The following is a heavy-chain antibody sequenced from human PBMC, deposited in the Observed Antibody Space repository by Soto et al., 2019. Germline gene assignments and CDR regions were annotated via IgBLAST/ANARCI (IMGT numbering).Heavy chain of an antibody. J-gene: IGHJ6*02. CDR3: AREGVYYYYGMDV. V-gene: IGHV3-48*02. D-gene: IGHD3-16*01. CDR1: GFTFSSYS. CDR2: ISSSSNTI. Sequence: EVQLVESGGGLVQPGGSLRLSCAASGFTFSSYSMNWVRQAPGKGLEWVSYISSSSNTIYYADSVKGRFTISRDNAKNSLYQQMNILRDEDTAVYYCAREGVYYYYGMDVWGQGTTVTVSS.